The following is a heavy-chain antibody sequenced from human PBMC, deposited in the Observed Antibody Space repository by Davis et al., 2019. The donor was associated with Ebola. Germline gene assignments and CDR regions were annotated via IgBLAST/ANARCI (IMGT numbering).Heavy chain of an antibody. CDR3: TRGVIGYGDSRGTGFDP. V-gene: IGHV3-49*03. Sequence: PGGSLRLSCTASGFTFGNYAMSWFRQAPGKGLEWVSFIRGRSYGGTTEYAGSVNGRFTIPRDDSKSIAYLQMNSLKTEDTAVYYCTRGVIGYGDSRGTGFDPWGQGTLVTVSS. CDR2: IRGRSYGGTT. J-gene: IGHJ5*02. CDR1: GFTFGNYA. D-gene: IGHD1-1*01.